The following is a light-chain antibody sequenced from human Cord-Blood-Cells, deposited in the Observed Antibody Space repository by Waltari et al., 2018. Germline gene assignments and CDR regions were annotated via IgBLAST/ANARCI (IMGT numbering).Light chain of an antibody. CDR2: DVS. CDR3: CSYAGSYTSYV. CDR1: SSDVGGYTY. J-gene: IGLJ1*01. Sequence: QSALTQPRSVSGSPGPPVTISCTGTSSDVGGYTYVSWYQQHPGKAPKLMIYDVSKRPSGVPDRFSGSKSGNTASLTISGLQAEDEADYYCCSYAGSYTSYVFGTGTKVTVL. V-gene: IGLV2-11*01.